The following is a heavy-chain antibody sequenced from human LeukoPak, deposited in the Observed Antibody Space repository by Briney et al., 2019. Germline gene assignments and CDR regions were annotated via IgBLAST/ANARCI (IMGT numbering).Heavy chain of an antibody. Sequence: PGGPLRLSCAASGFTFSSYSMNWVRQAPGKGLEWVSSISSSSSYIYYADSVKGRFTISRDNAKNSLYLQMNSLRAEDTAVYYCAREISDDILTGYYIGYNWFDPWGQGTLVTVSS. CDR1: GFTFSSYS. V-gene: IGHV3-21*01. CDR2: ISSSSSYI. CDR3: AREISDDILTGYYIGYNWFDP. J-gene: IGHJ5*02. D-gene: IGHD3-9*01.